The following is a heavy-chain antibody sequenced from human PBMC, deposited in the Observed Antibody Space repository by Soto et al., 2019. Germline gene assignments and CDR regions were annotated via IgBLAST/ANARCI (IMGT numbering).Heavy chain of an antibody. Sequence: ASVKVSCKASGYTFTGYYIHWVRQAPGQGLEWMGWINPNNGDTNYAQKFQGRVTLTRDTSTSTAYMELSSLRFDDTAVYYCARHSGYDYVFDYWGQGILVTVS. D-gene: IGHD5-12*01. J-gene: IGHJ4*02. V-gene: IGHV1-2*02. CDR3: ARHSGYDYVFDY. CDR1: GYTFTGYY. CDR2: INPNNGDT.